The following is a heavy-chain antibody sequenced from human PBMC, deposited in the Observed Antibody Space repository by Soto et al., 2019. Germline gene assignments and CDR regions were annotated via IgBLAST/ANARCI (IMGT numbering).Heavy chain of an antibody. CDR1: GGSISSGVYY. J-gene: IGHJ4*02. V-gene: IGHV4-31*03. CDR3: ARGGSSYYYDSSGSYFDY. D-gene: IGHD3-22*01. Sequence: PSETLSLTCTVSGGSISSGVYYWSWIRQHPGKGLEWIGYIYYSGSTYYNPSLKSRVTISVDTSKNQFSLKLSSVTAADTAVYYCARGGSSYYYDSSGSYFDYWGQGTLVTAPQ. CDR2: IYYSGST.